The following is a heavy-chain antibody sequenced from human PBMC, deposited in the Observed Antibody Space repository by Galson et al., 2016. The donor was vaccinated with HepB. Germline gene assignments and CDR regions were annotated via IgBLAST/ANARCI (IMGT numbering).Heavy chain of an antibody. V-gene: IGHV3-66*02. CDR3: ARRSDSLLVVTGDC. D-gene: IGHD2-8*02. CDR1: GFTVSSNY. CDR2: IYSGGST. J-gene: IGHJ4*02. Sequence: SLRLSCAASGFTVSSNYMTWVRQAPGKGPEWVSVIYSGGSTSYADSVKGRFTISRDSSKKPLYLQMNSLRPEDTAVYYCARRSDSLLVVTGDCWGQGTLVTVSS.